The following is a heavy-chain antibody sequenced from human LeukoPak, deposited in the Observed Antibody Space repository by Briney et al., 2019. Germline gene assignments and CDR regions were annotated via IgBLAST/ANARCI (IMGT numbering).Heavy chain of an antibody. CDR3: AKGHYYGSGSLDY. J-gene: IGHJ4*02. CDR1: GFTFNSYS. Sequence: GGSLRLSCAASGFTFNSYSMNWVRQAPGKGLEWVSFISSSGNYIYYVDSVKGRFTISRDNSKNTLYVQMNSLRAEDTAVYYCAKGHYYGSGSLDYWGQGTLVTVSS. V-gene: IGHV3-21*04. D-gene: IGHD3-10*01. CDR2: ISSSGNYI.